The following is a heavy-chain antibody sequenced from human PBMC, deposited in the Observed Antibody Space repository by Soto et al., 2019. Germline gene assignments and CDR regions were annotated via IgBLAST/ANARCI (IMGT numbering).Heavy chain of an antibody. CDR2: IWYDGSNK. Sequence: QVQLVESGGGVVQPGRSLRLSCAASGFTFSSYGMHWVRQAPGKGLEWVAVIWYDGSNKYYADSVKGRFTISRDNSKNTLDLQMNSLRAEDTAVYYCAGDPARGAPYNWFDPWGQGTLVTVSS. D-gene: IGHD3-10*01. J-gene: IGHJ5*02. CDR3: AGDPARGAPYNWFDP. CDR1: GFTFSSYG. V-gene: IGHV3-33*01.